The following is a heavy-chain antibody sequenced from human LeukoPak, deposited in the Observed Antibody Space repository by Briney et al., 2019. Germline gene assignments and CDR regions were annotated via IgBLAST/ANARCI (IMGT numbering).Heavy chain of an antibody. Sequence: SETLSLTCTVSGGSVSSGSYYGSWIRQPPGTGLEWIGYIYYSGSTNYNPSLKSRVTISVDTSKNQFSLKLSSVTAADTAVYYCARLTVTTDAFDIWGQGTTVTV. CDR2: IYYSGST. CDR3: ARLTVTTDAFDI. V-gene: IGHV4-61*01. J-gene: IGHJ3*02. CDR1: GGSVSSGSYY. D-gene: IGHD4-17*01.